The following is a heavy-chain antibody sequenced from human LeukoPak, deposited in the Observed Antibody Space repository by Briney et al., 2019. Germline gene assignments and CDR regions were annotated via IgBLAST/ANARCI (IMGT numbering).Heavy chain of an antibody. CDR1: GFTFSSYA. Sequence: GGSLRLSCAASGFTFSSYAMSWVRQAPGKGLEWVSLISWDGGSTYYADSVKGRFTISRDNSKNSLYLQMNSLRTEDTALYYCAKDEYNISEGIAASYYGMDVWGQGTTVTVSS. CDR2: ISWDGGST. D-gene: IGHD6-13*01. CDR3: AKDEYNISEGIAASYYGMDV. V-gene: IGHV3-43*01. J-gene: IGHJ6*02.